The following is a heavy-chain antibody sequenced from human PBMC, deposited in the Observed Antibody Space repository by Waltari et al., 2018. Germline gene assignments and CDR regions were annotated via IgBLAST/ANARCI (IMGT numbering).Heavy chain of an antibody. CDR1: GFTFSSYA. V-gene: IGHV3-30-3*01. D-gene: IGHD3-3*01. CDR3: SKSEG. CDR2: ISYDGSNK. Sequence: QVQLVESGGGVVQPGRSLRLSCAASGFTFSSYAMHWVRQAPGKGLEWVAVISYDGSNKYYADSVKGRFTISRDNSKNTLYLQMNSLRAEDTAVYYCSKSEGWGQGTLVTVSS. J-gene: IGHJ4*02.